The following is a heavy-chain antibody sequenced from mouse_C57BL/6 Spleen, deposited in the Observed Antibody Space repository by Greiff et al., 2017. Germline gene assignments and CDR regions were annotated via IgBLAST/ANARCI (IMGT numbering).Heavy chain of an antibody. D-gene: IGHD2-5*01. Sequence: VQRVESGAELVRPGASVKLSCKASGYTFTDYYINWVKQRPGQGLGWIARIYPGSGNTYYNEKFKGKATLTAEKSSSTAYMQLSSLTSEDSAVYFCARGDSNYASWCAYWGQVTLVTVSA. CDR2: IYPGSGNT. CDR1: GYTFTDYY. V-gene: IGHV1-76*01. J-gene: IGHJ3*01. CDR3: ARGDSNYASWCAY.